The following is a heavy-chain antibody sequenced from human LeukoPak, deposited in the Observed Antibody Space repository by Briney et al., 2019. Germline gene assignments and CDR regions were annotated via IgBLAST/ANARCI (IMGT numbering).Heavy chain of an antibody. CDR3: ARGVVVAATEGFDY. D-gene: IGHD2-15*01. CDR1: GGTFNNYD. V-gene: IGHV1-69*06. CDR2: ITPIFGTA. J-gene: IGHJ4*02. Sequence: GASVKVSCKASGGTFNNYDISWVRQAPGQGLEWMGGITPIFGTANYAQKFQGRVTITADTSTSTAYKELSSLRSEDTAVYYCARGVVVAATEGFDYWGQGTLVTVSS.